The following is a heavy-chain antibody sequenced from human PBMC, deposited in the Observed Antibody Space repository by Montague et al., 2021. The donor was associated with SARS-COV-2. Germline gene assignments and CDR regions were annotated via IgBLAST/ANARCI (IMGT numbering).Heavy chain of an antibody. D-gene: IGHD3-3*02. CDR1: GGSFTDFY. CDR3: ARGLVSVFAILIAFPAAGAIDV. Sequence: SETLSLTCAVYGGSFTDFYWTWIRQPPGKGLEWIGEFNDSGSSNYNPSLKNRVTISVDKSKNQISLNLTSVTAADTAIYYCARGLVSVFAILIAFPAAGAIDVWGQGTTVTVS. J-gene: IGHJ3*01. V-gene: IGHV4-34*01. CDR2: FNDSGSS.